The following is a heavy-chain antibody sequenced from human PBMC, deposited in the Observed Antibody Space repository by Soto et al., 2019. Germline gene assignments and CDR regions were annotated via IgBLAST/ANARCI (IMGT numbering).Heavy chain of an antibody. Sequence: SGPTLVNPTQTLTLTCTFSAFSLSTNGVGVGWIRQPPGKPLEWLAVIYWNEDKRYSRSLKSRLSITKDTSKNQVVLTMTTMDPVDTATYYCVHTVMVHTITGGHYFDHWGPGILVTVSS. CDR3: VHTVMVHTITGGHYFDH. J-gene: IGHJ4*02. V-gene: IGHV2-5*01. CDR2: IYWNEDK. CDR1: AFSLSTNGVG. D-gene: IGHD2-8*01.